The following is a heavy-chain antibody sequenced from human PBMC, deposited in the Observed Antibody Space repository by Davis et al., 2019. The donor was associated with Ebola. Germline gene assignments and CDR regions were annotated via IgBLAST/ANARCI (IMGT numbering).Heavy chain of an antibody. Sequence: GGSLRLSCAASGFTFSSYSMNWVRQAPGKGLEWVSSISSSSSYIYYADSVKGRFTISRDNAKNTLYLQMNSLRAEDTAVYYCARDTYYDFWSGYSVYYYYGMDVWGQGTTVTVSS. CDR3: ARDTYYDFWSGYSVYYYYGMDV. CDR2: ISSSSSYI. D-gene: IGHD3-3*01. CDR1: GFTFSSYS. J-gene: IGHJ6*02. V-gene: IGHV3-21*01.